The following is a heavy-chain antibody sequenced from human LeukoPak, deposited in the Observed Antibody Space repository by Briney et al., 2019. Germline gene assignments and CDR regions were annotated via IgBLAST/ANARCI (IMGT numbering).Heavy chain of an antibody. CDR3: ARAKAAAGTGWFDP. CDR2: INPKSGGT. J-gene: IGHJ5*02. Sequence: ASVKVSCKASGYTFTGYYMHWVRQAPGQGLEWMGWINPKSGGTYYAQKFQARVTMTRDTSISTAYMELSRLRSDDTAVYYCARAKAAAGTGWFDPWGQGTLVNVSS. D-gene: IGHD6-13*01. CDR1: GYTFTGYY. V-gene: IGHV1-2*02.